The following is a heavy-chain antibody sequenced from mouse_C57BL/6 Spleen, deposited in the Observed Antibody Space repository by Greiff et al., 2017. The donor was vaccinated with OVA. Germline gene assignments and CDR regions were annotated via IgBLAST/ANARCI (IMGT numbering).Heavy chain of an antibody. D-gene: IGHD2-4*01. V-gene: IGHV1-31*01. CDR3: ARARSYDYDDGRSDYAMDY. CDR2: IYPYNGVS. J-gene: IGHJ4*01. CDR1: GYSFTGYY. Sequence: VQLKESGPELVKPGASVKISCKASGYSFTGYYMHWVKQSHGNILDWIGYIYPYNGVSSYNQKFKGKATLTVDKSSSTAYMELRSLTSEDSAVYYCARARSYDYDDGRSDYAMDYWGQGTSVTVSS.